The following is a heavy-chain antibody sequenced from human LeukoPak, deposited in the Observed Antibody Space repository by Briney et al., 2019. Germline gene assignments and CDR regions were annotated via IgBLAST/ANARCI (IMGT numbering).Heavy chain of an antibody. CDR2: IKYDGSHK. Sequence: GGSLRLSCAASGFTFDDYGMSWVRQAPGKGLEWVANIKYDGSHKFYGGSVKGRFTISRDNTKNSLYLEMNSLTVDGTALYFCASSHDSSGNDWGQGTMVTVSS. CDR3: ASSHDSSGND. D-gene: IGHD3-22*01. J-gene: IGHJ4*02. CDR1: GFTFDDYG. V-gene: IGHV3-7*01.